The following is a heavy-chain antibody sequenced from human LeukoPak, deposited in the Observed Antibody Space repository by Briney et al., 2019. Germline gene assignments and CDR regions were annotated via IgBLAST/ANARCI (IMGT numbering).Heavy chain of an antibody. J-gene: IGHJ6*04. CDR1: GFTFSTYT. Sequence: GGSLRLSCAASGFTFSTYTMNWVRQAPGKGLEWVSSITSSSSYIYYADSVKGRVTISRDNAKNSLYLQMNSLRAEDTAVYYCAELGITMIGGVWGKGTTVTISS. CDR2: ITSSSSYI. CDR3: AELGITMIGGV. V-gene: IGHV3-21*01. D-gene: IGHD3-10*02.